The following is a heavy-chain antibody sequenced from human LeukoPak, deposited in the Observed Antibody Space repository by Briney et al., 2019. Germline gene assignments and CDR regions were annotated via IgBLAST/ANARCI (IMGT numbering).Heavy chain of an antibody. CDR1: GFTFDDYA. CDR2: ISWNSGSI. V-gene: IGHV3-9*01. CDR3: AKDKNGVTTLDYYYGMDV. J-gene: IGHJ6*02. D-gene: IGHD4-23*01. Sequence: PGRSLRLSCAASGFTFDDYAMHWVRQAPGKGLEWVSGISWNSGSIGYADSVKGRFTISRDNSKNSLYLQMNSLRTEDTALYYCAKDKNGVTTLDYYYGMDVWGQGTTVTVSS.